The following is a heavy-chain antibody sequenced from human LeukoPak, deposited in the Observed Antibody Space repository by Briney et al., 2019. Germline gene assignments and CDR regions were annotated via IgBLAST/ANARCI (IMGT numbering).Heavy chain of an antibody. D-gene: IGHD1-1*01. CDR2: ITWNSRSI. Sequence: GGSLRLSCAASGFTFDDYALHWGRQTPVKGLEWVSGITWNSRSIAYTDSVKGRFTISRDNAKNSLYLQMNNLRPDDTALYYCSKYTGIAPERYYFEKWGQGTLVTVSS. J-gene: IGHJ4*02. CDR1: GFTFDDYA. V-gene: IGHV3-9*01. CDR3: SKYTGIAPERYYFEK.